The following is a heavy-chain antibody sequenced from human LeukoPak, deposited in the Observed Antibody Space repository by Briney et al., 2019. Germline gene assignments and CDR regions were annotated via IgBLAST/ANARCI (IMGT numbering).Heavy chain of an antibody. Sequence: PSQTLSLTCAVSGGSISSGDYSWSWIRQPPGKGLEWVGYIYHSGSTLYNPSLKSRVTMSIDRSKNQFSLKLSTVTAADTAVYYCAGDYGTGSYRFDYWGQGTLVTVSS. CDR1: GGSISSGDYS. J-gene: IGHJ4*02. V-gene: IGHV4-30-2*01. D-gene: IGHD3-10*01. CDR3: AGDYGTGSYRFDY. CDR2: IYHSGST.